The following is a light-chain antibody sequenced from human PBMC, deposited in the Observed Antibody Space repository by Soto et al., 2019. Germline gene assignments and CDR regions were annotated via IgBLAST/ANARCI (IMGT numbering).Light chain of an antibody. Sequence: QPVLTQPRSVSGAPGQTVTISCTGSSSNIGAGYDVHWYQQLPGTAPKLLIYGNSNRPSGVPDRFPGSKSGTSASLAITGLQAEDEDEYYCQSYASSLSGYVVFGGGTKLTVL. CDR1: SSNIGAGYD. CDR2: GNS. CDR3: QSYASSLSGYVV. J-gene: IGLJ2*01. V-gene: IGLV1-40*01.